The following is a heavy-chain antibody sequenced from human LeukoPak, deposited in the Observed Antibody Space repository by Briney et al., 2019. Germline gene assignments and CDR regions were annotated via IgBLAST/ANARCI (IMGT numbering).Heavy chain of an antibody. V-gene: IGHV4-34*01. Sequence: LETLSLTCAVSGGSLSGYYWTWIRQPPGKGLEWIGEINHSGSTSYNPSLKSRVTISVDTSKKQFFLKLNSVTAADTAVYYCARARGDYGRSFDYWGQGTLVTVSS. D-gene: IGHD4-17*01. CDR3: ARARGDYGRSFDY. CDR1: GGSLSGYY. CDR2: INHSGST. J-gene: IGHJ4*02.